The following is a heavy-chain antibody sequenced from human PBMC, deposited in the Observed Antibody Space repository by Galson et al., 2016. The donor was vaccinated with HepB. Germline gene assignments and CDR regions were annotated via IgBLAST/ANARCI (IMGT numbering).Heavy chain of an antibody. CDR3: TRGPSPLLQGGTSMEF. Sequence: SLRLSCAGSGFTFGDYAINWVRQAPGKGLEWVGFIRGQSFGGIMQYAASVKGRFNISRDDSKSIAYLQMKSLRIEDTAVYYCTRGPSPLLQGGTSMEFWGRGTLVTVSS. J-gene: IGHJ4*02. CDR1: GFTFGDYA. D-gene: IGHD3-10*01. V-gene: IGHV3-49*04. CDR2: IRGQSFGGIM.